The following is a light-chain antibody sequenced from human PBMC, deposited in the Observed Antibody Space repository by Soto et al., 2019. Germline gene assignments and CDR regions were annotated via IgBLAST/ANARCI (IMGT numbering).Light chain of an antibody. CDR1: QDISVY. V-gene: IGKV1-27*01. CDR2: SAS. CDR3: QKFNTAPLT. Sequence: DIQMTQSPSSLSASVGDRVTITCRASQDISVYLAWYQQKPGKVPKLLIYSASTLQTGVPSGFSGSGSGTDFNLTISRLQPEDFATYYCQKFNTAPLTFGQGTRLEIK. J-gene: IGKJ5*01.